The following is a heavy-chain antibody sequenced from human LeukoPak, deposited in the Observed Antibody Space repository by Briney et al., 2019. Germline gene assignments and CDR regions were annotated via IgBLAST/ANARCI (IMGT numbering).Heavy chain of an antibody. V-gene: IGHV3-23*01. Sequence: GGSLRLSCAASGFTFSNYAMYWVRQAPGKGPEWVSAISRGGDATYYADSVRGRFTISRDNSKNTLYLQMTSLTAEDTAIYYCARSGIYDYWGQGTLVTVSS. CDR3: ARSGIYDY. J-gene: IGHJ4*02. D-gene: IGHD3-3*01. CDR1: GFTFSNYA. CDR2: ISRGGDAT.